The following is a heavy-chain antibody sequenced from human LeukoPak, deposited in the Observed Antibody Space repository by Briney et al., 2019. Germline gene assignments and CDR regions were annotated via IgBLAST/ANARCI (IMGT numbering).Heavy chain of an antibody. Sequence: PGGSLRLSCAASGFTFSSYSMNWVRQAPGKGLEWVSSISSSSSYIYYADSVKGRFTISRDNAKNSLYLQMNSLRAEDTAVYYCARATSGGAWPTRSRGYYYYMDVWGKGTTVTVSS. CDR2: ISSSSSYI. CDR3: ARATSGGAWPTRSRGYYYYMDV. J-gene: IGHJ6*03. V-gene: IGHV3-21*01. D-gene: IGHD3-16*01. CDR1: GFTFSSYS.